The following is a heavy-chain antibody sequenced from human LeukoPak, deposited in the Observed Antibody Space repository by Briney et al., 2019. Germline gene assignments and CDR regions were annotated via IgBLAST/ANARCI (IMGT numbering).Heavy chain of an antibody. CDR3: ASRPYYYDSSGYFYWYFDL. CDR1: GGTFSSYA. CDR2: IIPIFGTA. Sequence: SVKVSCKASGGTFSSYAISWVRQAPGQGLEWMGGIIPIFGTANYAQRFQARVTITADKSTSTAYMELSSLRSEDTAVYYCASRPYYYDSSGYFYWYFDLWGRGTLVTVSS. J-gene: IGHJ2*01. D-gene: IGHD3-22*01. V-gene: IGHV1-69*06.